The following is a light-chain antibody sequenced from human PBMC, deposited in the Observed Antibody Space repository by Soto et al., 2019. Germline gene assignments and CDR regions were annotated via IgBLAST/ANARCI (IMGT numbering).Light chain of an antibody. CDR1: QSLRSSY. J-gene: IGKJ1*01. CDR3: PIYGRSQPLT. V-gene: IGKV3-20*01. Sequence: EIVLMQSPGTLSWSPGERATLSCRASQSLRSSYLAWYQQKPGQAPRLLIYGASSRATGIPYRFSGSGSGTDITLTISRLEPEDFAVYYCPIYGRSQPLTFGQGTKVHIK. CDR2: GAS.